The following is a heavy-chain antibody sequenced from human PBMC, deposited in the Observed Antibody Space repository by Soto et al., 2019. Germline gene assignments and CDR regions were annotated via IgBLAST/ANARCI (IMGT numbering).Heavy chain of an antibody. D-gene: IGHD1-26*01. CDR3: VLPKYGSDAFDI. J-gene: IGHJ3*02. CDR2: IYPGDFDN. V-gene: IGHV5-51*03. CDR1: GYTFSRYW. Sequence: VQLVQSGAEVKKPGESLKISCKGSGYTFSRYWIGWVRQMPGKGLDWMGIIYPGDFDNTYSPSFQGQGTISADKSISTAYLQWSSLKAYDTAIYYCVLPKYGSDAFDIWGQGTMVTVSS.